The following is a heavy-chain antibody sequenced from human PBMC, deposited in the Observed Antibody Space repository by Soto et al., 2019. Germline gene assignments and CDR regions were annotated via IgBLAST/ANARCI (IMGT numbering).Heavy chain of an antibody. J-gene: IGHJ6*02. V-gene: IGHV5-51*01. CDR3: ARQGCSVGSCYFNFYFYGMDV. D-gene: IGHD2-15*01. CDR2: IYPGDSDT. Sequence: GESLKISCKGSGYSFTSYWIGWVRQMPGKGLEWMGIIYPGDSDTRYSPSFQGQVTISADKSISTAYLQWGSLKASDTAIYYCARQGCSVGSCYFNFYFYGMDVWGQGTTVTVSS. CDR1: GYSFTSYW.